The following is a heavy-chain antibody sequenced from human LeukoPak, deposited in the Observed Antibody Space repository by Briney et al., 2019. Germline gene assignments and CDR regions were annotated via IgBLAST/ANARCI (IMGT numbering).Heavy chain of an antibody. CDR1: GFTFSNYW. CDR2: INSDGINT. Sequence: PGGSLRLSCAASGFTFSNYWMHWVRQAPGKGLVWVSRINSDGINTSYADSVKGRFTISRDNAKNTLNLQTNSLRAEDTAVYYCARDLGQYYDTSDNWFDPWGQGTLVTVSS. CDR3: ARDLGQYYDTSDNWFDP. D-gene: IGHD3-22*01. J-gene: IGHJ5*02. V-gene: IGHV3-74*01.